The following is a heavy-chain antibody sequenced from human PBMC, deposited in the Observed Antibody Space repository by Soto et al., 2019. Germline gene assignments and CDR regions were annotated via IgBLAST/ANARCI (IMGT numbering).Heavy chain of an antibody. J-gene: IGHJ6*02. V-gene: IGHV4-39*01. D-gene: IGHD6-19*01. CDR2: VYYRGRS. CDR3: ATIAVAALYGMDV. CDR1: GGSVSNSNYY. Sequence: PSETLSLTCTVSGGSVSNSNYYWGWIRQSPGKGLEWIGSVYYRGRSYSKSSVKSRVTISVDTSKNQFSLKLSSVTAADTAVYYCATIAVAALYGMDVWGQGTTVTVSS.